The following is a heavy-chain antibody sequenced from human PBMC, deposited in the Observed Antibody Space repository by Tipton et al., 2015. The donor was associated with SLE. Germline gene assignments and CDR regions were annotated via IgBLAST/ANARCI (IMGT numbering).Heavy chain of an antibody. J-gene: IGHJ4*02. V-gene: IGHV4-31*03. CDR3: ARGPMTTVTTGFDY. CDR2: IYYSGST. CDR1: GGSISSVGYY. D-gene: IGHD4-11*01. Sequence: TLSLTCTVSGGSISSVGYYWSWIRQHPGKGLEWIGHIYYSGSTFHNPSVRSGVTISVDTSKNQFSLKLTSVTAADTAIYFCARGPMTTVTTGFDYWGQGTLVTVSS.